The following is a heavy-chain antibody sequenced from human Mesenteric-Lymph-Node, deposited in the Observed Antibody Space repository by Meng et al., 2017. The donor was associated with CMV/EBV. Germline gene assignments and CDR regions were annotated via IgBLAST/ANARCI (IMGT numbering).Heavy chain of an antibody. Sequence: GPLRLSCAVYGGSFSGYYWSWIRQPPGKGLEWIGEINHSGSTNYNPSLKSRVTISVDTSKNQFSLKLSSVTAADSAVYFCARADYCSSVTCAFDPWGQGSLVTVSS. CDR2: INHSGST. CDR1: GGSFSGYY. V-gene: IGHV4-34*01. D-gene: IGHD3-3*01. J-gene: IGHJ5*02. CDR3: ARADYCSSVTCAFDP.